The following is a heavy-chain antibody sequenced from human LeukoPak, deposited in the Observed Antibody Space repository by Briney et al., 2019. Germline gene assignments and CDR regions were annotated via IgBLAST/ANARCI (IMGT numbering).Heavy chain of an antibody. Sequence: GGSLRLSCAASGFTFDDYSMHWVRQAPGKGLEWVSLISWDGGSTYYADSVKGRFTISRDNSKNSLSLQMNSLRPEDTALYYCAKDGKNYFDYWGQGTLGTVSS. CDR3: AKDGKNYFDY. J-gene: IGHJ4*02. CDR2: ISWDGGST. CDR1: GFTFDDYS. V-gene: IGHV3-43*01.